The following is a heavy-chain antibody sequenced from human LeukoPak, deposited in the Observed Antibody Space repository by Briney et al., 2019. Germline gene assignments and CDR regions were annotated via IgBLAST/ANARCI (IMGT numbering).Heavy chain of an antibody. V-gene: IGHV4-39*01. J-gene: IGHJ4*02. CDR2: IYYSGST. CDR3: ARRLLTGEAPDY. CDR1: GGSISSYY. D-gene: IGHD3-9*01. Sequence: ETLSLTCTVSGGSISSYYWDWIRQPPGKGLEWIGSIYYSGSTYYNPSLKSRVTISVDTSKNQFSLKLNSVTAADTAVYHCARRLLTGEAPDYWGQGTLVTVSS.